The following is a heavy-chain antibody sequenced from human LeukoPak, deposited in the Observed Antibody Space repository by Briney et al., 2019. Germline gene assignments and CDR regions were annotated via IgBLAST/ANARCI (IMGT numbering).Heavy chain of an antibody. CDR2: INPNSGGT. CDR3: ARARAVARHIKGWFDP. J-gene: IGHJ5*02. V-gene: IGHV1-2*02. Sequence: ASVKVSCKASGYTFTGYYMHWVRQAPGQGLEWMGWINPNSGGTNYAQKFQGRVTMTRDTSISTAYMELSRLRSDDTAVYYCARARAVARHIKGWFDPWGQGPLVTVSS. CDR1: GYTFTGYY.